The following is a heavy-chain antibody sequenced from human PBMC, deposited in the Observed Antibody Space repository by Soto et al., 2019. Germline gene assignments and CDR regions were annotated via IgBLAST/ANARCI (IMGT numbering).Heavy chain of an antibody. D-gene: IGHD3-16*01. CDR2: INDRGGAT. CDR3: AIGGDYVWGTFDH. Sequence: GGSLRLSCAASSFTFSNYAMNWVRHAPGKGLEWVSSINDRGGATYYPDSERGRFTISRDNSKSTLYLQMNSLRAEDTAVYYCAIGGDYVWGTFDHWGQGSLVTVSS. CDR1: SFTFSNYA. J-gene: IGHJ4*02. V-gene: IGHV3-23*01.